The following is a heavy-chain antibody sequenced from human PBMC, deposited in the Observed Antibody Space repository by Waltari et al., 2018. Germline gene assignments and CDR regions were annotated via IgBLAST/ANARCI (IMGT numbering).Heavy chain of an antibody. D-gene: IGHD3-9*01. CDR3: ARGTFDADACDI. Sequence: EVQLVESGGGLIQPGGSLRRSCAASGFTVSSNYMSWVRQAPGNGLGWVEVIYSCGSTYYSDSVKGRFTIARDNSKNTLYLQMNSLRAEDTAMYYCARGTFDADACDIWCQGTMVTVSS. J-gene: IGHJ3*02. V-gene: IGHV3-53*01. CDR1: GFTVSSNY. CDR2: IYSCGST.